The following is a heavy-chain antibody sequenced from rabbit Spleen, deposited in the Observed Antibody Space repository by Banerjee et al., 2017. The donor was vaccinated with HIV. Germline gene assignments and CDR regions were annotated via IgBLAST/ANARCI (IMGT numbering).Heavy chain of an antibody. Sequence: QEQLVESGGGLVQPGGSLKLSCTASGFSFSNKAVMCWVRQAPGKGLEWIACINAITGKAVYASWAKGRFTFSKTSSTTVTLQMTSLTAADTATYFCARDRGSGWGDAIDPWGQGTLVTVS. D-gene: IGHD4-1*01. J-gene: IGHJ2*01. V-gene: IGHV1S45*01. CDR2: INAITGKA. CDR3: ARDRGSGWGDAIDP. CDR1: GFSFSNKAV.